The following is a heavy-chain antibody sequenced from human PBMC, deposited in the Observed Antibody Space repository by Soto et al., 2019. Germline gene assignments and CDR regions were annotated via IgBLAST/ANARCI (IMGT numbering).Heavy chain of an antibody. D-gene: IGHD3-3*01. V-gene: IGHV4-59*01. CDR1: GGSISSYY. Sequence: SETLSLTCTVSGGSISSYYWSWIRQPPGKGLEWIGYIYYSGSTNYNPSLKSRVTISVDTSKNQFSLKLSSVTAADTAVYYCVRIHYDFWSGYPHWFDPWGQGTLVTVSS. CDR3: VRIHYDFWSGYPHWFDP. CDR2: IYYSGST. J-gene: IGHJ5*02.